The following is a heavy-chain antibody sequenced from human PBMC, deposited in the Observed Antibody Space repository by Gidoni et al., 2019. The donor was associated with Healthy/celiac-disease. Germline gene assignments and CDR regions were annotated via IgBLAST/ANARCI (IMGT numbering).Heavy chain of an antibody. J-gene: IGHJ4*02. V-gene: IGHV3-48*02. CDR2: ISSSSSTI. CDR1: GFTFSSYS. Sequence: EVQLVESGGGLVQPGGSLRLSCAASGFTFSSYSMNWVRQAPGKGLEWVSYISSSSSTIYYADSVKGRFTISRDNAKNSLYLQMNSLRDEDTAVYYCVVYYDSSGYWLAFDYWGQGTLVTVSS. D-gene: IGHD3-22*01. CDR3: VVYYDSSGYWLAFDY.